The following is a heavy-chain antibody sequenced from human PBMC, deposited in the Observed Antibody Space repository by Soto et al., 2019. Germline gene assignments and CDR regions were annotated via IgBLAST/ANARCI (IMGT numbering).Heavy chain of an antibody. Sequence: EVPLVESGGNLGQPGGSLRLSCAASGFSFRAYWMHWVRLVPGKGLVWISRINNDGRDTAYADSVKGRFTISRDNAKNTLSLQMNNLRVEVTAVYYWARRGLHHPGGMDVWGQGITVTVSS. CDR1: GFSFRAYW. CDR2: INNDGRDT. CDR3: ARRGLHHPGGMDV. J-gene: IGHJ6*02. D-gene: IGHD2-21*02. V-gene: IGHV3-74*01.